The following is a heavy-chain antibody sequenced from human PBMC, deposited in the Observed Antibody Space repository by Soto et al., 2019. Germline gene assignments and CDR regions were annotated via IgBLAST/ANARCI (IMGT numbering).Heavy chain of an antibody. CDR3: ASRERVDAFDV. D-gene: IGHD1-26*01. Sequence: QVQLVQSGAEVKKPGSSVKVSCKASGGTFSSYGITWVRQAPGQGLEWMGGIVPIFGSINLAQKFRGRLTITPDKSTSTVYMDLSSLTSEDTAVYYCASRERVDAFDVWGQGTMVTVSS. V-gene: IGHV1-69*06. CDR1: GGTFSSYG. J-gene: IGHJ3*01. CDR2: IVPIFGSI.